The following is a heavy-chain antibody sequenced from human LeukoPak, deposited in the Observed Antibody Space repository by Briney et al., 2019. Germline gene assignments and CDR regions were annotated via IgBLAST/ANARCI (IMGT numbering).Heavy chain of an antibody. CDR2: INWTGGWL. V-gene: IGHV3-20*04. D-gene: IGHD6-19*01. CDR1: VFTSDDYG. J-gene: IGHJ4*02. Sequence: GGSLRLSCAASVFTSDDYGMNWVRQAPGKVREWLSGINWTGGWLGFADSVKARFTLSRDNAKNSLYLQMNSLRAEDTALYYCARVGWSGDYFDYWGQGTLVTVSS. CDR3: ARVGWSGDYFDY.